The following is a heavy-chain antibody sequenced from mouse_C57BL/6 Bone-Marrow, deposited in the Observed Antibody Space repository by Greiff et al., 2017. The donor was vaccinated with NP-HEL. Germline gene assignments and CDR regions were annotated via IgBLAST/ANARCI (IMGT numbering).Heavy chain of an antibody. CDR1: GYSITSDY. CDR3: ARYVLRVPGYYAMDY. V-gene: IGHV3-8*01. CDR2: ISYSGST. D-gene: IGHD1-1*01. Sequence: EVQLVESGPGLAKPSQTLSLTCSVTGYSITSDYWNWIRKFPGNKLEYMGYISYSGSTYYNPSLKSRISITRDTSKNQYYLQLNSVTTEDTATYHCARYVLRVPGYYAMDYWGQGTSVTVSS. J-gene: IGHJ4*01.